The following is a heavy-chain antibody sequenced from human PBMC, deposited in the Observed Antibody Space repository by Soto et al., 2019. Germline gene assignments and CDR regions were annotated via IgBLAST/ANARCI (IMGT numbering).Heavy chain of an antibody. Sequence: QVQLQESGPGLVKPSQTLSLTCTVSGGSISSGGYYWSWIRQHPGKVLEGIGYIYYSGSTYYNPSLKSRVTISVDTSKNQFSLKLSSVTAADTAVYYCAGYCSSTSCYTGTDYWGQGTLVTVSS. CDR1: GGSISSGGYY. J-gene: IGHJ4*02. CDR3: AGYCSSTSCYTGTDY. V-gene: IGHV4-31*03. D-gene: IGHD2-2*02. CDR2: IYYSGST.